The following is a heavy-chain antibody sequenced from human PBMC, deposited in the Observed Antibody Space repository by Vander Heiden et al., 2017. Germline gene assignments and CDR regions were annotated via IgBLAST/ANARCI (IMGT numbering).Heavy chain of an antibody. D-gene: IGHD3-10*01. CDR1: GFTFSSYA. CDR3: ASLYYYGSGSYYNDNWFDP. V-gene: IGHV3-30*04. Sequence: QVQLVESGGGVVQPGRSLRLSCAASGFTFSSYAMHWVRQAPGKGLEWVAVISYDGSNKYYADSVKGRFTISRDNSKNTLYLQMNSLRAEDTAVYYCASLYYYGSGSYYNDNWFDPWGEGPLVAVSS. CDR2: ISYDGSNK. J-gene: IGHJ5*02.